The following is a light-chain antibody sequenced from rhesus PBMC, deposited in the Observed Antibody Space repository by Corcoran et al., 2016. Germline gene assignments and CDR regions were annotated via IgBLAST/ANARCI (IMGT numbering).Light chain of an antibody. V-gene: IGKV1-22*01. J-gene: IGKJ2*01. CDR2: KAS. Sequence: DIQMSQSPSSLSASVGDKVTITCRASQSISSWVAWYQQKPGKAPKLMIYKASTLQSGVPSRFSGSGSGTDFTLTISRLQSEDFATYSCQQYSSSPYSFGQGTKVEIK. CDR3: QQYSSSPYS. CDR1: QSISSW.